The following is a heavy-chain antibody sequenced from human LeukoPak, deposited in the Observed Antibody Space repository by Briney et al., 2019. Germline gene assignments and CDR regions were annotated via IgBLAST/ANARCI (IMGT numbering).Heavy chain of an antibody. D-gene: IGHD5-18*01. Sequence: SETLSLTCAVYGGSFSGYYWSWIRQPPGKGLEWIGEINHSGSTNYNPSLKSRVTISVDTSKNQFSLKLSSVTAADTAVYYCARVAYSYGYYFDYWGQGTLVTVSS. V-gene: IGHV4-34*01. CDR2: INHSGST. J-gene: IGHJ4*02. CDR3: ARVAYSYGYYFDY. CDR1: GGSFSGYY.